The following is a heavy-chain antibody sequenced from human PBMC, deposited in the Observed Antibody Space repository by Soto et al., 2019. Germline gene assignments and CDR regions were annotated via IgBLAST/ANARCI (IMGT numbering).Heavy chain of an antibody. CDR1: GFTFSNAW. Sequence: EVQLVESGGGLVKPGGSLRLSCEASGFTFSNAWMNWVRQAPGKGLEWVGRIKRDSDGGTTDYAAPVKGRFTISRDDSKNTVYRQVDSLKPEDTAVYYCATEGHSSGWGWWAYWGQGTLVTVSS. J-gene: IGHJ4*02. V-gene: IGHV3-15*07. CDR3: ATEGHSSGWGWWAY. D-gene: IGHD6-19*01. CDR2: IKRDSDGGTT.